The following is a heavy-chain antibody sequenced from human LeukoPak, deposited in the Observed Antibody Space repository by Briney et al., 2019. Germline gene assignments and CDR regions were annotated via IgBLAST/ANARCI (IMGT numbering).Heavy chain of an antibody. CDR3: ARGLQSSIPDPVSVP. J-gene: IGHJ5*02. V-gene: IGHV3-21*01. CDR1: GFTFSSYS. Sequence: GGSLRLSCAASGFTFSSYSMNWVRQAPGKGLEWVSSISSSSSYIYYADSVKGRFTISRDNAKNSLYLQMNSLRTEDTAVYYCARGLQSSIPDPVSVPWGQGTLVTVSS. D-gene: IGHD6-6*01. CDR2: ISSSSSYI.